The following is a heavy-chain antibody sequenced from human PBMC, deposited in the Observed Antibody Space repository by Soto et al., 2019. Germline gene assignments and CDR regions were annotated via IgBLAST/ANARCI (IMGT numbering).Heavy chain of an antibody. CDR2: INHSGST. V-gene: IGHV4-34*01. Sequence: SETLSLTCAVYGGSFSGYYWSWIRQPPGKGLEWIGEINHSGSTNYNPSLKSRVTISVDTSKNQFSLKLSSVTAADTAVYYCASGAAAVPFDYWGQGTLVTVSS. D-gene: IGHD6-13*01. J-gene: IGHJ4*02. CDR3: ASGAAAVPFDY. CDR1: GGSFSGYY.